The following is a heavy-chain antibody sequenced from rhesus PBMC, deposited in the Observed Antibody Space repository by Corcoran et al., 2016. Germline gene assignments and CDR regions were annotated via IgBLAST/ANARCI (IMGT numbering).Heavy chain of an antibody. CDR3: ASDYCTGSGCYGLDS. CDR2: ITYNGSKK. V-gene: IGHV3-54*02. Sequence: EVQLVESGGGLVQPGGSLRLSCAASGFTFSSYGMHWVRQAPGKGLEWVAVITYNGSKKYYADSLKDRFTISKDNSKNMLYLQMNNLKLEDTAVYYCASDYCTGSGCYGLDSWGQGVVVTVSS. D-gene: IGHD2-21*01. J-gene: IGHJ6*01. CDR1: GFTFSSYG.